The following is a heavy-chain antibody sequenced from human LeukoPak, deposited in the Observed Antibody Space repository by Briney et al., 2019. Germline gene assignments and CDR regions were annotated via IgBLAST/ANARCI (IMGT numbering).Heavy chain of an antibody. CDR2: IKQDGSEK. CDR3: ARDGSRYDFWSSFYMNWFDP. V-gene: IGHV3-7*01. Sequence: GGSLRLSCAASGFTFSSYWMSWVRQAPGKGLEWVANIKQDGSEKYYVDSVKGRFTISRDNAKNSLYLQMNSLRAEDTAVYYCARDGSRYDFWSSFYMNWFDPWGQGTLVTVSS. J-gene: IGHJ5*02. D-gene: IGHD3-3*01. CDR1: GFTFSSYW.